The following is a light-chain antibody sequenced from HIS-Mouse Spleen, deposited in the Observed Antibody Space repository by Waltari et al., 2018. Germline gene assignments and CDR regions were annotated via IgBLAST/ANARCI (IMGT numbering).Light chain of an antibody. Sequence: QSALTQPASVSGSPGQSITISCTGTSSDAGGYNEVSWYQQHPGEAPKLMIYEVSNRPSGVSNRFSGSKSGNTASLTISGLQAEDEADYYCSSYTSSSTWVFGGGTKLTVL. V-gene: IGLV2-14*01. CDR1: SSDAGGYNE. J-gene: IGLJ3*02. CDR2: EVS. CDR3: SSYTSSSTWV.